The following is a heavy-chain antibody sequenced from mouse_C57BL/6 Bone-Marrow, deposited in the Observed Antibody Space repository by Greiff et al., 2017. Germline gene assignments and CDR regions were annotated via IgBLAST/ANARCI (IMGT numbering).Heavy chain of an antibody. CDR2: IDPRDGST. D-gene: IGHD1-1*01. CDR3: ARDYGSSYWYFDV. CDR1: GYTFTSYD. J-gene: IGHJ1*03. V-gene: IGHV1-85*01. Sequence: VQLQESGPELVKPGASVKLSCKASGYTFTSYDINWVKQRPGQGLEWIGWIDPRDGSTKYNEKFKGKATLTVDQSSSTAYMELHSLTSEDSSVYFCARDYGSSYWYFDVWGTGTTVTVSS.